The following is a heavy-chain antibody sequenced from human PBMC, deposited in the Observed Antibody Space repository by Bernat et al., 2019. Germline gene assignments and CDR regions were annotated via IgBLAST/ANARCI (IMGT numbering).Heavy chain of an antibody. CDR1: GFIFTSYW. CDR2: IKQDGREK. D-gene: IGHD6-6*01. CDR3: ARLRSIAGYDY. V-gene: IGHV3-7*01. Sequence: EVQLLESGGGLVQPGGFLRLSCAVSGFIFTSYWMSWVRQAPGKGLEWVANIKQDGREKHYGDSVKGRFTVSRDNAKNSLYLQMNSVRAEDTAVYYCARLRSIAGYDYWGQGTLVTVSS. J-gene: IGHJ4*02.